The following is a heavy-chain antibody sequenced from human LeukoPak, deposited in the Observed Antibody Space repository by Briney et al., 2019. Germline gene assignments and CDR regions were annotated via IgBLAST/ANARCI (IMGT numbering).Heavy chain of an antibody. CDR1: GYSISNGYY. CDR3: ARNYCSGKLDY. CDR2: IHHSGNT. D-gene: IGHD3-10*01. Sequence: PSETLSLTCAVSGYSISNGYYWGWIRQPPGKGLEWIGSIHHSGNTYNNPSLKSRVTMSVDTSKNQFSLKLNSVTAADTAVYYCARNYCSGKLDYWGQGTLVTVSS. J-gene: IGHJ4*02. V-gene: IGHV4-38-2*01.